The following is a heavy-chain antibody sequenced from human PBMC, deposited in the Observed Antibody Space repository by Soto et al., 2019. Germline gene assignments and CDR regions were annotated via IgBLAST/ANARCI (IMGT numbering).Heavy chain of an antibody. D-gene: IGHD1-7*01. V-gene: IGHV4-59*01. Sequence: QVQLQESGPGLVKPSETLSLTCTVSGCSISSYYWSWIRQPPGKGLEWIGYIYYSGSTNYKPSLKSRVTISVDTYKNQFSLKLSSVTAADTAVYYCARDRTWFDPWCQGTLVTVSS. CDR3: ARDRTWFDP. J-gene: IGHJ5*02. CDR1: GCSISSYY. CDR2: IYYSGST.